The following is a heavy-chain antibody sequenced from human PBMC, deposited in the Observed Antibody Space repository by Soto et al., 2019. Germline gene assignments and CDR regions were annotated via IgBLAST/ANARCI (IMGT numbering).Heavy chain of an antibody. CDR3: ARVPDR. D-gene: IGHD2-2*01. Sequence: QLQLQESGSGLAKPSQTLSLTCAVSGGSISSGGYSWSWIRQPPGKGLEWIGYIYHSGSTYYNPSLTSRVTISVARSKNQFSLKLSSVTAADTAVYYCARVPDRWGQGTLVTVSS. J-gene: IGHJ5*02. CDR1: GGSISSGGYS. V-gene: IGHV4-30-2*01. CDR2: IYHSGST.